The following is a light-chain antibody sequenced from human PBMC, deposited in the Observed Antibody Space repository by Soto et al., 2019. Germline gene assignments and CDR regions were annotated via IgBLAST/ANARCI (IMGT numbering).Light chain of an antibody. CDR2: GAS. Sequence: EIVLTQSPGTLSWSPGDTATLSCRASQSVSNTYLAWYQQKPGQAPRLLIYGASSRATGFPDRFSGSGSGTDSTLTISSLQPEDFATYYCQQSYNTPITFGQGTRLEIK. V-gene: IGKV3-20*01. J-gene: IGKJ5*01. CDR1: QSVSNTY. CDR3: QQSYNTPIT.